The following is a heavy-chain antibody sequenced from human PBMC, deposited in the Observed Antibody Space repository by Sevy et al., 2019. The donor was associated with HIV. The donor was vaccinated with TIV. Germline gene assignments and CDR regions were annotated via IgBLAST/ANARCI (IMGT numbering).Heavy chain of an antibody. CDR1: GFTFSSYS. V-gene: IGHV3-21*01. D-gene: IGHD1-26*01. Sequence: GGSLRLSCAASGFTFSSYSMNWVRQAPGKGLEWVSSISSSSSYIYYADSVKGRFTISRDNAKNSLYLQMNSLRAEDTAVYYCARMGASAQRYYFDYWGHGTLVTVSS. CDR3: ARMGASAQRYYFDY. J-gene: IGHJ4*01. CDR2: ISSSSSYI.